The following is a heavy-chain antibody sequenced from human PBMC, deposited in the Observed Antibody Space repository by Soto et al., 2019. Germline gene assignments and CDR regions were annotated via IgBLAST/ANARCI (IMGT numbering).Heavy chain of an antibody. V-gene: IGHV3-23*01. J-gene: IGHJ4*02. CDR1: GFTFSNYA. D-gene: IGHD6-25*01. CDR3: AKFFVETGSNSGWPWSFHY. CDR2: SSGSGGTT. Sequence: EVQLLESGGGLVQPGRSLRLSCAASGFTFSNYAMSWVRQAPGQGLDWVSASSGSGGTTYYADSVKGRFTISRDNSKNTLFLQMNSLRADDAAVYYCAKFFVETGSNSGWPWSFHYWGQGTMVTVSS.